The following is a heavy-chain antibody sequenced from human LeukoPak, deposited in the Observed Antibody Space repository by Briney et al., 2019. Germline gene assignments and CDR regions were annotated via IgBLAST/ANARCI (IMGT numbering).Heavy chain of an antibody. Sequence: GGSLRLSCAASGFTFSSYGMHWVRQAPGKGLEWVAVIWYDRSNKYYADSVKGRFTISRDNSKNTLYLQMKSLRAEDTAVYYCAKDRTPGWYFDYWGQGTLVTVSS. CDR2: IWYDRSNK. CDR1: GFTFSSYG. CDR3: AKDRTPGWYFDY. J-gene: IGHJ4*02. D-gene: IGHD3-9*01. V-gene: IGHV3-33*06.